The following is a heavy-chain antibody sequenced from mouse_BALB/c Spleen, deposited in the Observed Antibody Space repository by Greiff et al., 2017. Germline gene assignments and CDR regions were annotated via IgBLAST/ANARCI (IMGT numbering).Heavy chain of an antibody. V-gene: IGHV5-17*02. CDR2: ISSGSSTI. J-gene: IGHJ4*01. CDR1: GFTFSSFG. CDR3: ARRRYPYAMDY. Sequence: EVKLVESGGGLVQPGGSRKLSCAASGFTFSSFGMHWVRQAPEKGLEWVAYISSGSSTIYYADTVKGRFTISRDNPKNTLFLQMTSLKSEDTAMYYCARRRYPYAMDYWGQGTSVTVSS. D-gene: IGHD2-14*01.